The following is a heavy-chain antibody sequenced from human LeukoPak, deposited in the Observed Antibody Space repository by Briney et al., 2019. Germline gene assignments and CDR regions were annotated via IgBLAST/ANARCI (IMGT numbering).Heavy chain of an antibody. J-gene: IGHJ4*02. CDR3: ARVRYTSGLYYFES. D-gene: IGHD6-19*01. V-gene: IGHV7-4-1*02. Sequence: ASVKVSCKASGYTFISSGMSWVRQAPGQGLEWMGWVNSSTGNPTYAQGFTGRLVFSWDTSVSTAYLQISSLKAEDTAVYYCARVRYTSGLYYFESWGQGTLVTVSS. CDR1: GYTFISSG. CDR2: VNSSTGNP.